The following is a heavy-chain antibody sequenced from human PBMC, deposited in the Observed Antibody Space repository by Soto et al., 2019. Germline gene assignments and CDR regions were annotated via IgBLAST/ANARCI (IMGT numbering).Heavy chain of an antibody. J-gene: IGHJ4*02. CDR3: ARDWKFGQADY. CDR1: GGSISSYY. D-gene: IGHD3-10*01. Sequence: SETLSLTCTVSGGSISSYYWTWIRQPSGKGLEWIGRIYTSGSTNYNPSLKSRVTLSVDTSKNQFSLKLISVTAADTAVYYCARDWKFGQADYWGQGSQVTVSS. V-gene: IGHV4-4*07. CDR2: IYTSGST.